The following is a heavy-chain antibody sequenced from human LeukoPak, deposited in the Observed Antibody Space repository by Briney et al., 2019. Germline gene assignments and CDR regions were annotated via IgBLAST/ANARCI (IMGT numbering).Heavy chain of an antibody. CDR3: ATDRTYYYDSSGLDI. Sequence: ASVKVSCKASGYTFTSYGISWLRQAPGQGLEWMGWISAYNGNTNYAQKLQGRVTMTTDTSTSTAYMELRSLRSDDTAVYYCATDRTYYYDSSGLDIWGQGTMVTVSS. D-gene: IGHD3-22*01. V-gene: IGHV1-18*01. J-gene: IGHJ3*02. CDR2: ISAYNGNT. CDR1: GYTFTSYG.